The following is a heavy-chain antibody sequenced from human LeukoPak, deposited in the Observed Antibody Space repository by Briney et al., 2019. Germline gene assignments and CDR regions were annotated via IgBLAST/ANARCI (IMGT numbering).Heavy chain of an antibody. CDR2: ISSNGGST. Sequence: GGSLGLSCAASGFTFSSYAMHWVRQAPGKGLEYVSAISSNGGSTYYANSVKGRFTISRDNSKNTLYLQMGSLRAEDMAVYYCATGVGASNLNPFDIWGQGTMVTVSS. D-gene: IGHD1-26*01. J-gene: IGHJ3*02. V-gene: IGHV3-64*01. CDR3: ATGVGASNLNPFDI. CDR1: GFTFSSYA.